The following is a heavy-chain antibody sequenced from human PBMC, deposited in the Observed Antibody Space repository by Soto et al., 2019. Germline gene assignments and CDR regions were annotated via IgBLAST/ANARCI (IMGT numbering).Heavy chain of an antibody. V-gene: IGHV4-31*03. J-gene: IGHJ4*02. D-gene: IGHD3-3*01. Sequence: PSEILSLTCTVSGGSISSGGYYWSWIRQHPGKGLEWIGYIYYSGSTYYNPSLKSRVTISVDTSKNQFSLKLSSVTAADTAVYYCARALDPAPGDFDYWGQGTLVTVSS. CDR1: GGSISSGGYY. CDR2: IYYSGST. CDR3: ARALDPAPGDFDY.